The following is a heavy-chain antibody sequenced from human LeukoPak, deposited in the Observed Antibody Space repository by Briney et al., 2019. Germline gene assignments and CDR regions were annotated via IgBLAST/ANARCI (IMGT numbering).Heavy chain of an antibody. CDR1: GYTFTSYY. CDR2: INPSGGST. CDR3: ARLGYCGGDCPPAFDI. V-gene: IGHV1-46*03. J-gene: IGHJ3*02. D-gene: IGHD2-21*01. Sequence: ASVKVSCKASGYTFTSYYMHRVRQAPGQGLEWMGIINPSGGSTSYAQKFRGRVTMTRDTSTSTVYMELSSLRSEDTAVYYCARLGYCGGDCPPAFDIWGQGTMVTVSS.